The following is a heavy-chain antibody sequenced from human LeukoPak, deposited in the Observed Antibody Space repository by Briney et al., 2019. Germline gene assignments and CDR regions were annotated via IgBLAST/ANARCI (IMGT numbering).Heavy chain of an antibody. CDR3: ARDPSDSREGWFDP. CDR2: SNSDGSST. J-gene: IGHJ5*02. Sequence: GGSLRLFCAASGCTFSSYWMHWVREAPGKGLVWVSRSNSDGSSTSCADSVKGRFTISRDNAKNTLYMQMNSVRAQDTGVYFCARDPSDSREGWFDPWGQGTLVTVHS. D-gene: IGHD3-22*01. V-gene: IGHV3-74*01. CDR1: GCTFSSYW.